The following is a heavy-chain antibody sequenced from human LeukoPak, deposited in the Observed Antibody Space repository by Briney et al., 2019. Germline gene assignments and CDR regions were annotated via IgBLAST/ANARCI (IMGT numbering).Heavy chain of an antibody. CDR1: GFTLSSYA. D-gene: IGHD3-10*01. J-gene: IGHJ5*02. Sequence: GGSLRLSCAASGFTLSSYAMNWVRQPPGKGLEWVSYISSSGSTIYYADSVKGRFIISRDNAKNSLYLQMNSLRAEDTAVYYCARGPMVRGVIISRVSWFDPWGQGTLVTVSS. CDR2: ISSSGSTI. CDR3: ARGPMVRGVIISRVSWFDP. V-gene: IGHV3-48*03.